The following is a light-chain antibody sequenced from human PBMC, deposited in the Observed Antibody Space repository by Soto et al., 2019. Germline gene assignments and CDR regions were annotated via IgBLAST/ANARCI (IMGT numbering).Light chain of an antibody. J-gene: IGKJ1*01. V-gene: IGKV3-20*01. Sequence: EIVLTQSLGTLSLSPGERATLSCRASQSFSNNYLAWYQQKPGQAPRLLIYGASSRATGIPDRFSGSGSGTDFTLTISRLEPEDFAVYYCQHYRDSRRFGQGTKVEIK. CDR1: QSFSNNY. CDR3: QHYRDSRR. CDR2: GAS.